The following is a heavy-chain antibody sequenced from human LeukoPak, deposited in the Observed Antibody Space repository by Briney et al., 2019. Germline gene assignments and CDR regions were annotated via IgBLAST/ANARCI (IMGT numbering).Heavy chain of an antibody. CDR3: ARDLGKTYYYDSSGYPD. V-gene: IGHV1-69*01. CDR2: IIPIFGTA. CDR1: GGTFSSYA. J-gene: IGHJ4*02. D-gene: IGHD3-22*01. Sequence: GSSVTVSCKASGGTFSSYAISWVRQAPGQGLEWMGGIIPIFGTANYAQKFQGRVTITADESTSTAYMELSSLRSEDTAVYYCARDLGKTYYYDSSGYPDWGQGTLVTVSS.